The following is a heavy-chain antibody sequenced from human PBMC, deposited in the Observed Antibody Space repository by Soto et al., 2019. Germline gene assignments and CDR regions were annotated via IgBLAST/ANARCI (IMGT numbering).Heavy chain of an antibody. CDR2: ISYDGSNK. V-gene: IGHV3-30-3*01. CDR3: ARETGVGPVV. D-gene: IGHD2-2*01. Sequence: QGQLVESGGGVVQPGRSLRLSCAASVFTFSSYAMHWVRQAPGKGLEWVAVISYDGSNKYYAASVKGRFTISRDNSKNTLYLQMNSLRDEDTAVYYCARETGVGPVVWGQGTLVTVSS. CDR1: VFTFSSYA. J-gene: IGHJ4*02.